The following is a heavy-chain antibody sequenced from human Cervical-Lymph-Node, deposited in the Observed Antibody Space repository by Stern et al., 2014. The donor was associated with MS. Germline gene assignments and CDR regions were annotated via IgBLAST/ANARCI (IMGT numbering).Heavy chain of an antibody. CDR1: GFTVSSNY. V-gene: IGHV3-66*02. J-gene: IGHJ4*02. CDR2: INSGGST. Sequence: EVQLLESGGGLVRPGGSLRLSCAASGFTVSSNYMNWVRQAPGKGLEWVSVINSGGSTYYADSVKGRFTISRDNSKNTLYLQMNSLRPEDTAVYYCARDSDYGVWGQGTLVTVSS. D-gene: IGHD4-17*01. CDR3: ARDSDYGV.